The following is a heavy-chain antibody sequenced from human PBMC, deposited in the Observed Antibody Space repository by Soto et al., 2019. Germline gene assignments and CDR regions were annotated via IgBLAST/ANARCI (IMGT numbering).Heavy chain of an antibody. CDR1: GGSISSYY. V-gene: IGHV4-4*07. D-gene: IGHD1-1*01. J-gene: IGHJ5*02. CDR3: ARDISFARNGFDP. Sequence: QVQLQESGPGLVKPSETLSLTCTVSGGSISSYYWSWIRQPAGKGLEWIGRSYTSGSTNYNPSLQGLVTMSVVTAKNQFSLKLSSGTAAAAAVDYCARDISFARNGFDPWCQGTLVSVSS. CDR2: SYTSGST.